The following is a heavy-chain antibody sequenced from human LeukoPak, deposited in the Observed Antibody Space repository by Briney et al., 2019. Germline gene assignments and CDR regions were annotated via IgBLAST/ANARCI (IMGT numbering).Heavy chain of an antibody. V-gene: IGHV3-49*02. CDR3: TRLGGPTSGWYSWYFNL. Sequence: FIXXXXYGGTTEYAASVKGRFTISRDDSKSIAYLQMNSLKTEDTAVYYCTRLGGPTSGWYSWYFNLWGRGTLVTVSS. CDR2: IXXXXYGGTT. D-gene: IGHD6-19*01. J-gene: IGHJ2*01.